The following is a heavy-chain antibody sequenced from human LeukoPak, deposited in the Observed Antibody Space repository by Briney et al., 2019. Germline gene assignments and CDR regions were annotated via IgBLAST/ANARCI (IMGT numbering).Heavy chain of an antibody. CDR1: GASISSGDHY. D-gene: IGHD2-21*02. CDR2: IYYSGST. V-gene: IGHV4-31*03. Sequence: PSETLSLTCTVSGASISSGDHYWSWIRQPPGKGLEWIGYIYYSGSTYYNPSLKSRVTISVDTSKNQFSLKLSSVTAADTAVYYCARELISGDWTWDIWGQGTMVTVSS. J-gene: IGHJ3*02. CDR3: ARELISGDWTWDI.